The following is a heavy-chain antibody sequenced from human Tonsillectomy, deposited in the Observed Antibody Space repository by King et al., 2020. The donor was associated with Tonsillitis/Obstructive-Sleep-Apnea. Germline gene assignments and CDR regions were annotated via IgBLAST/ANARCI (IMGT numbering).Heavy chain of an antibody. Sequence: QLVQSGAEVKKPGASVKVSCKASGYTFTSYGISWVRQAPGQGLEWMGWISAYNGNTNYAQKPQGRVTMTTDTSTRTAYMELRSLRSDATAVYYCARDNRVLRCYDWLSPIDYWGQGTLVTVSS. CDR3: ARDNRVLRCYDWLSPIDY. V-gene: IGHV1-18*01. CDR1: GYTFTSYG. D-gene: IGHD3-9*01. CDR2: ISAYNGNT. J-gene: IGHJ4*02.